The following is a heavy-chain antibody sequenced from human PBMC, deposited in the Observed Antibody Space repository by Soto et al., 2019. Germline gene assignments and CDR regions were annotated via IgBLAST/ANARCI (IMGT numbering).Heavy chain of an antibody. CDR2: ISGDNINS. V-gene: IGHV1-18*01. CDR1: GFTFSDYG. J-gene: IGHJ6*02. D-gene: IGHD2-2*01. Sequence: SVKVSCKASGFTFSDYGLSWVRQAPGQPLEWMGWISGDNINSKYSQKFQGRLTMTTDTSTATASMELRSLTSDDTAVYYCARWGPDCSSTSCQLGYYYYYGMDVWGQGTTVTVSS. CDR3: ARWGPDCSSTSCQLGYYYYYGMDV.